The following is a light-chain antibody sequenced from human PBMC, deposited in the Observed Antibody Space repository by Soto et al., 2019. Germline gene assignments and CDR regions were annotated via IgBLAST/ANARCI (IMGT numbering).Light chain of an antibody. CDR3: ASFTTSSLWV. Sequence: QSALTQPASVSGSPGQSITISCTGTSSDIGAYNYVSWFQQYPGKAPNLMIYEVSKRPSGASSRFSGSRSGNTASLTISGLQAEDEADYYCASFTTSSLWVFGGGTKLTIL. J-gene: IGLJ3*02. V-gene: IGLV2-14*01. CDR2: EVS. CDR1: SSDIGAYNY.